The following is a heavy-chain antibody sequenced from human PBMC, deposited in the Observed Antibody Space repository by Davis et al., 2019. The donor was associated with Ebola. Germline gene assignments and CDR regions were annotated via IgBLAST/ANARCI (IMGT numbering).Heavy chain of an antibody. CDR2: IYHSGST. CDR3: AKLGGYRDY. D-gene: IGHD5-12*01. Sequence: MPSETLSLTCAVYGGSFSGYYWSWIRQPPGKGLEWIGEIYHSGSTNYNPSLKSRVTISVDKSKNQFSLKLSSVTAADTAVYYCAKLGGYRDYWGQGTLVTVSS. CDR1: GGSFSGYY. J-gene: IGHJ4*02. V-gene: IGHV4-34*01.